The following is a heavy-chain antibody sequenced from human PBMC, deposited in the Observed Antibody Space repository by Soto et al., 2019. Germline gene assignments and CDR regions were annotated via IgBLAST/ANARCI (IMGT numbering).Heavy chain of an antibody. J-gene: IGHJ3*02. Sequence: EVQLLESGGGLVQPGGSLRLSCAASGFTFSSYAMSWVRQAPGKGLEWDSAITASGDTTYYADSVKGRFTISRDNSKSRMYLQMNSLRAEDTAGNYCAKVRTLSDCTRTSCLGAFDIWGQGTMVTVTS. D-gene: IGHD2-2*01. CDR2: ITASGDTT. V-gene: IGHV3-23*01. CDR1: GFTFSSYA. CDR3: AKVRTLSDCTRTSCLGAFDI.